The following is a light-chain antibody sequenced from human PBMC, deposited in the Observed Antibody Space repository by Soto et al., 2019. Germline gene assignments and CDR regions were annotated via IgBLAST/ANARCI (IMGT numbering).Light chain of an antibody. J-gene: IGKJ4*01. CDR3: QKRSTWPLT. CDR1: QSVSSY. CDR2: DAS. V-gene: IGKV3-11*01. Sequence: TLSLSPGERATLSCRASQSVSSYLAWYQQKPGQAPRLLIYDASNRATGIPARFSGSGSGTDFTLTISRLEPEDFAVYSCQKRSTWPLTFGGATKVDI.